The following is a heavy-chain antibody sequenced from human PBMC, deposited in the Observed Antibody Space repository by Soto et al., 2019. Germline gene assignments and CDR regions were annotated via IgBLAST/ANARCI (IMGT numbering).Heavy chain of an antibody. CDR1: GYTFTSYY. Sequence: EASVNVSCKASGYTFTSYYMHWLRQAPEQGLEWMGIINPSGGTTTYAQKFQGRVTMTRDTSTSTVYMELSSLRSEDTAVYYCARDYGDLDPWGQGTLVTVSS. J-gene: IGHJ5*02. CDR2: INPSGGTT. D-gene: IGHD4-17*01. V-gene: IGHV1-46*01. CDR3: ARDYGDLDP.